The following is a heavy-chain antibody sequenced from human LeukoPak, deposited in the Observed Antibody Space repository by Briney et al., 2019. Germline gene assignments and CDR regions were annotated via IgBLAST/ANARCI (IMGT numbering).Heavy chain of an antibody. J-gene: IGHJ4*02. V-gene: IGHV3-48*02. Sequence: GGSLRLSCAASGFTFGTYAMNWVRQAPGKGLEWVSYISSSSSTLYYADSVKGRFTISRDNAKNSLYLQMNGLRDEDTAVYYSARDAGSGYFDYWGQGTLVTVSS. CDR2: ISSSSSTL. CDR3: ARDAGSGYFDY. D-gene: IGHD6-19*01. CDR1: GFTFGTYA.